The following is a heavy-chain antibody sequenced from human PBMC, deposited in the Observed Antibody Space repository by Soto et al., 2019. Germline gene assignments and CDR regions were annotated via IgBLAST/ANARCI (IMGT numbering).Heavy chain of an antibody. V-gene: IGHV3-48*01. D-gene: IGHD3-3*01. J-gene: IGHJ4*02. CDR3: ARDCITIFGVVNYFDY. Sequence: GGSLRLSCAASGFTFSSYSMNWVRQAPGKGLEWVSYISSSSSTIYYADSVKGRFTISRDNAKNSLYLQMNSLRAEDTAVYYCARDCITIFGVVNYFDYWGQGTLVTVSS. CDR1: GFTFSSYS. CDR2: ISSSSSTI.